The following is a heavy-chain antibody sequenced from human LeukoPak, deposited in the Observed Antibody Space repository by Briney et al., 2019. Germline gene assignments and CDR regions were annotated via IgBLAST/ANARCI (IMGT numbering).Heavy chain of an antibody. CDR1: GGSIRTYY. D-gene: IGHD6-13*01. V-gene: IGHV4-59*01. Sequence: SETLSLTCTVSGGSIRTYYWSWIRQPPGKGLEWIGYIYYSGSTNYNPSLKSRVAISVDTSKNQFSLKLSSVTAADTAVYYCARVYYSSSYDYWYFDLWGRGTLVTVSS. CDR3: ARVYYSSSYDYWYFDL. CDR2: IYYSGST. J-gene: IGHJ2*01.